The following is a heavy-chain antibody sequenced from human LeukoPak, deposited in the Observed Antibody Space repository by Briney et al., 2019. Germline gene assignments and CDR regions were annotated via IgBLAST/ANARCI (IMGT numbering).Heavy chain of an antibody. CDR3: ARLEVGSLNYFDY. J-gene: IGHJ4*02. Sequence: SETLSLTCAVSGGSFSGYYWSWIRQPPGKGLEWIGEINHSGSTNYNPSLKSRVTISVDTSKNQFSLKLSSVTATDTAVYYCARLEVGSLNYFDYWGQGTLVTVSS. CDR2: INHSGST. V-gene: IGHV4-34*01. CDR1: GGSFSGYY. D-gene: IGHD1-26*01.